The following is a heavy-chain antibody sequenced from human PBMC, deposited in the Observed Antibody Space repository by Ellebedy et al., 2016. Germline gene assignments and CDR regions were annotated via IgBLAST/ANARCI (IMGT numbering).Heavy chain of an antibody. CDR3: ARSPPDYGDQYFDY. CDR1: GFTFSSYA. D-gene: IGHD4-17*01. J-gene: IGHJ4*02. Sequence: GESLKISXAASGFTFSSYAMYWVRQAPGKGLEWVAIISYDGSTKYYADSVRGRFTISRDDSKNTLYLQMNSLRAEDTAVYYCARSPPDYGDQYFDYWGQGTLVTVSS. CDR2: ISYDGSTK. V-gene: IGHV3-30-3*01.